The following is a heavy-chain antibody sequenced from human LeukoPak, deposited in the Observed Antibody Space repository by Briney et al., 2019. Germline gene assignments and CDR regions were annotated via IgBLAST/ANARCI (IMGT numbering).Heavy chain of an antibody. CDR3: ARSAVRGGLFDY. D-gene: IGHD3-10*01. CDR2: FYYTGST. V-gene: IGHV4-59*01. CDR1: GGSFSTYY. Sequence: SETLSLTCTFSGGSFSTYYWNWIRQPPGKGLEGIGYFYYTGSTNYNPSLKSLVTISVDTSKNQFSLELRSVTAADTALYYCARSAVRGGLFDYWGQGTLVTVSS. J-gene: IGHJ4*02.